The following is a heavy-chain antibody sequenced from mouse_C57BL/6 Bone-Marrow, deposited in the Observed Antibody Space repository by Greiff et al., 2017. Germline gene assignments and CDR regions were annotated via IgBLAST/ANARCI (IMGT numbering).Heavy chain of an antibody. J-gene: IGHJ1*03. CDR1: GYTFTSYW. CDR3: ARCGHYGSSYDWYFDV. Sequence: QVQLKQPGAELVRPGSSVKLSCKASGYTFTSYWMDWVKQRPGQGLEWIGNIYPSDSETHYNQKFKDKATLTVDKSSSTAYMPLSSLTSEDSAVYYCARCGHYGSSYDWYFDVWGTGTTVTVSS. CDR2: IYPSDSET. D-gene: IGHD1-1*01. V-gene: IGHV1-61*01.